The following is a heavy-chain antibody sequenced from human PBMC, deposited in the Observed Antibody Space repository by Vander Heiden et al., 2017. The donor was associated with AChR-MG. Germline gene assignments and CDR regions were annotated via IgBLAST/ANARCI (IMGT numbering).Heavy chain of an antibody. CDR1: GFTFSSYS. CDR2: ISSSSSTI. J-gene: IGHJ4*02. D-gene: IGHD1-26*01. CDR3: ARDRPGDSGSSRPYDY. V-gene: IGHV3-48*02. Sequence: EVQLVESGGGLVQPGGSLRLSCAASGFTFSSYSMNWVRQEPGKGLEGVSDISSSSSTIYYADSVKGRFTISRDNAKNSLYLQMNSLRDGDTAVYYCARDRPGDSGSSRPYDYWGQGTLVTVSS.